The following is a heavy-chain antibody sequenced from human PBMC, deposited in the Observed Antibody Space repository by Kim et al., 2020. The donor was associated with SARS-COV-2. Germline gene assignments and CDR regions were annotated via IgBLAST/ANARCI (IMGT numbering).Heavy chain of an antibody. CDR1: GGSISRGGYY. J-gene: IGHJ6*02. CDR2: IYYSGST. D-gene: IGHD5-18*01. V-gene: IGHV4-31*03. Sequence: SETLSLTCTVSGGSISRGGYYWSWIRQHPGKGLEWIGYIYYSGSTYYNPALTSRATITVDTSKNQFSLKLSSVTAADTAVYYCARESYSYGYFVYYGMDVWGQGTPVTVSS. CDR3: ARESYSYGYFVYYGMDV.